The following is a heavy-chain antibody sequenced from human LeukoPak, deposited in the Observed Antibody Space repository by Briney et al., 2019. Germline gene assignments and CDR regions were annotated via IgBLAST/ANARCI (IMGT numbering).Heavy chain of an antibody. CDR1: GGTFSSYA. Sequence: ASVNVSCKASGGTFSSYAISWVRQAPGQGLEWMGGIIPIFGTANYAQKFQGRVTITADESTSTAYMELSSLRSEDTAVYYCARDSVVVPAAILADAFDIWGQGTMVTVSS. J-gene: IGHJ3*02. D-gene: IGHD2-2*02. V-gene: IGHV1-69*13. CDR3: ARDSVVVPAAILADAFDI. CDR2: IIPIFGTA.